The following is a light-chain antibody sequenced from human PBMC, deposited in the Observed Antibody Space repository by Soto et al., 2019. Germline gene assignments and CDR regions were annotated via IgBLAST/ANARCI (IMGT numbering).Light chain of an antibody. J-gene: IGKJ3*01. CDR2: GAS. CDR3: QQYGSSLFT. Sequence: EIVLTQSPGTLSLPPGERATLSCRASQSVSSSYLAWYQQKPGQAPRLLIYGASSRATGIPDRFSGRGSGTDFTLTISRLEPEDFAVYYCQQYGSSLFTFGPGTKVDIK. V-gene: IGKV3-20*01. CDR1: QSVSSSY.